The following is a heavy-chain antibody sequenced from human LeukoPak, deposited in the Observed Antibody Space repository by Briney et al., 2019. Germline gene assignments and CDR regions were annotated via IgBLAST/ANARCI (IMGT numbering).Heavy chain of an antibody. D-gene: IGHD4-17*01. CDR2: ISSSSTI. CDR1: GFTFSSYS. V-gene: IGHV3-48*01. Sequence: GGSLRLSCAASGFTFSSYSMNWVRQAPGKGLEWVSYISSSSTIYYADSVKGRFTISRDNAKNSLYLQMNSLRAEDTAVYYCARDYSTVTTFFDYWGQGTLVTVSS. J-gene: IGHJ4*02. CDR3: ARDYSTVTTFFDY.